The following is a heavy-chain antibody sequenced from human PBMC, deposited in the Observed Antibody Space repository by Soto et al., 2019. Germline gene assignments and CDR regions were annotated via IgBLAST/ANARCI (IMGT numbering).Heavy chain of an antibody. CDR1: GFTFSDYG. J-gene: IGHJ5*02. CDR3: ARGFGQYGNYRFDP. Sequence: QVQLVESGGGVVQPGRSLRLSCAASGFTFSDYGMHWVRQTPGKGLEWVALIWHDGNEKYYADSAKGRFTVSSDNPKNTLYLQMNSLRAEDTALYYCARGFGQYGNYRFDPWGQWTLVAVSS. CDR2: IWHDGNEK. D-gene: IGHD3-16*01. V-gene: IGHV3-33*01.